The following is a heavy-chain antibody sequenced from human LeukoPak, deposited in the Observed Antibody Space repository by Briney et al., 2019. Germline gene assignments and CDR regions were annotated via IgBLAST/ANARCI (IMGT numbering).Heavy chain of an antibody. J-gene: IGHJ5*02. Sequence: PSETLSLTCTVSGGSISSYYWSWIRQPPGKGLEWTGYIYYSGSTNYNPSLKSRVTISVDTSKNQFSLKLSSVTAADTAVYYCARQGDWYGSGSGWFDPWGQGTLVTVSS. CDR2: IYYSGST. D-gene: IGHD3-10*01. V-gene: IGHV4-59*01. CDR1: GGSISSYY. CDR3: ARQGDWYGSGSGWFDP.